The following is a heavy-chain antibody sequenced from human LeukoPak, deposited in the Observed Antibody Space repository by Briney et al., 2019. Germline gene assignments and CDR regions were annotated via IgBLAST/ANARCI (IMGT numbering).Heavy chain of an antibody. V-gene: IGHV3-30*04. J-gene: IGHJ4*02. CDR1: GFTFSNCA. CDR3: ARDPSGRYYSNLDY. CDR2: ISYDGSNK. Sequence: GGSLRLSCAASGFTFSNCALHWVRQAPGKGLEWVAVISYDGSNKYYADSVKGRFTISRDNSKNTVYLQMNSLTAEDTAVYYCARDPSGRYYSNLDYWGQGTLVTVSS. D-gene: IGHD1-26*01.